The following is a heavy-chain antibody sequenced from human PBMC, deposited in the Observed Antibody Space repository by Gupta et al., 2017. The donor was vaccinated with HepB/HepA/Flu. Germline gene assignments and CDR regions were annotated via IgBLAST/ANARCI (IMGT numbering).Heavy chain of an antibody. CDR3: AIVVDYGGNSGLGY. Sequence: EVQLVESGGGLVQPGGSLRLSCAASGFTFSSYEMNWVRQAPGKGLEWVSYISSSGSTIYYADAVKGRFTISRENAKNALYLQMKRLRAEETAVYYCAIVVDYGGNSGLGYWGQGTMVTVSS. CDR2: ISSSGSTI. V-gene: IGHV3-48*03. D-gene: IGHD4-23*01. CDR1: GFTFSSYE. J-gene: IGHJ4*02.